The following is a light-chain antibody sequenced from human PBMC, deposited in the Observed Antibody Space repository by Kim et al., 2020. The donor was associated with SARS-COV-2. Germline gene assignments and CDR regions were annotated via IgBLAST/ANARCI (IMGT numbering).Light chain of an antibody. Sequence: VSTGKTDSITCSGDKLGDKYACWYQQKPGQSPVLVIYQDSKRPSGIPERFSGSNSGNTATLTISGPQAMDEADYYCQAWDSSTAVFGGGTQLTVL. V-gene: IGLV3-1*01. CDR3: QAWDSSTAV. J-gene: IGLJ2*01. CDR2: QDS. CDR1: KLGDKY.